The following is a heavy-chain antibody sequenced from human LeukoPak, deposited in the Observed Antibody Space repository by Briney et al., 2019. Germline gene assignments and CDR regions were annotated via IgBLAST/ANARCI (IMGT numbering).Heavy chain of an antibody. CDR1: RFTFSRYW. V-gene: IGHV3-7*05. J-gene: IGHJ4*02. CDR3: ARADYGDYGAY. D-gene: IGHD4-17*01. CDR2: IKQDGSET. Sequence: GGSLRLSCAASRFTFSRYWMSWVRQAPGKGLEWVANIKQDGSETYYVDSVKGRFTISRDNAKNSVYLQMNSLRAEDTAVYYCARADYGDYGAYWGQGTLVTVSS.